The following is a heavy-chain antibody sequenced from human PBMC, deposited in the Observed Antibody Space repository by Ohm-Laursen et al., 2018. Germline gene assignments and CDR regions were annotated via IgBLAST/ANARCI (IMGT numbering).Heavy chain of an antibody. CDR1: GFTFSDYS. V-gene: IGHV3-48*01. Sequence: SLRLSCTASGFTFSDYSMNWVRQAPGKGLEWVSYSSSSSSTIYYADSVKGRFTISRDNVKNSLSLQMSSLRAEDTAMYYCARKGHYYDSRGYPDYWGQGTLVTVSS. CDR3: ARKGHYYDSRGYPDY. D-gene: IGHD3-22*01. CDR2: SSSSSSTI. J-gene: IGHJ4*02.